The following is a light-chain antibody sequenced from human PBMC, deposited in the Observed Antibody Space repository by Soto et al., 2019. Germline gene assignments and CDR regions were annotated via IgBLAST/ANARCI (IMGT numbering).Light chain of an antibody. V-gene: IGLV2-14*01. CDR3: SSYTSSSTR. CDR2: EVS. Sequence: TGTSSDVGGYNYVSWYQQHPGKAPKLMIYEVSNRPSGVSNRFSGSKSGNTASLTISGLQAEDEADYYCSSYTSSSTRFGTGTKLTVL. CDR1: SSDVGGYNY. J-gene: IGLJ1*01.